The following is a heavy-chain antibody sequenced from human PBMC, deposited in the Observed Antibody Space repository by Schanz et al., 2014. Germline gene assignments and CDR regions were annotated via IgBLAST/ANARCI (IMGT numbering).Heavy chain of an antibody. V-gene: IGHV1-69*02. CDR2: NIHVLGVT. CDR1: GGTFGRYT. J-gene: IGHJ3*01. D-gene: IGHD3-16*01. Sequence: QVQLVQSGAEVKKPGSSVNVSCEASGGTFGRYTISWLRKAPGQGLEWMGRNIHVLGVTNYAQKFQGRLTITVDQSKTTAFMELSSLTSEDTALYYCARGGVEMATIRDAFDLWGQGTMVTVS. CDR3: ARGGVEMATIRDAFDL.